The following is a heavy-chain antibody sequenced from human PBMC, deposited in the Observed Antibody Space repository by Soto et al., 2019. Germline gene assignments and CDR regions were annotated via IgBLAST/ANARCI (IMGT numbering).Heavy chain of an antibody. Sequence: TGGSLRLSCAASGFTFSSYAMHWVRQAPGKGLEWVAVISYDGSNKYYADSVKGRFTISRDNSKNTLYLQMNSLRAEDTAVYYCARDLREYSSSSSFDYWGQGTLVTVSS. CDR1: GFTFSSYA. V-gene: IGHV3-30-3*01. CDR3: ARDLREYSSSSSFDY. J-gene: IGHJ4*02. CDR2: ISYDGSNK. D-gene: IGHD6-6*01.